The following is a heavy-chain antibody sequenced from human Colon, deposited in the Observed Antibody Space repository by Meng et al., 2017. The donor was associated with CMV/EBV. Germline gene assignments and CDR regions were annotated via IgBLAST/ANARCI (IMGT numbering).Heavy chain of an antibody. CDR3: ARGIFDL. J-gene: IGHJ4*02. CDR2: ISGSGGST. D-gene: IGHD3-3*01. CDR1: GFPFSNFD. V-gene: IGHV3-23*01. Sequence: GESLKISCAASGFPFSNFDMSWVRQAPGKGLEWVSVISGSGGSTYYADSAKGRFTISRDNSKNTVYLQMNDLRAEDTAVYYCARGIFDLWGQGTLVTVSS.